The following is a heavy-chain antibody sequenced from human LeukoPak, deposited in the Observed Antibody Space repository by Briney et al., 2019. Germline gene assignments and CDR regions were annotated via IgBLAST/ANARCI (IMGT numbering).Heavy chain of an antibody. CDR3: ARDGSGTYWAYYNWFDP. J-gene: IGHJ5*02. Sequence: ASVKVSCKASGYTFTSYDINWVRQATGQGLEWMGWMNPNSGNAGYAQKFQGRVTMTRNTSISTAYMELSNMRPEDTAVYYCARDGSGTYWAYYNWFDPWGQGTLVTVSS. CDR1: GYTFTSYD. D-gene: IGHD3-10*01. CDR2: MNPNSGNA. V-gene: IGHV1-8*01.